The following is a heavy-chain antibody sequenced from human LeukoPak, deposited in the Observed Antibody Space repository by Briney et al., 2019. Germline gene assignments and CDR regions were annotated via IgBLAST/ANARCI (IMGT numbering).Heavy chain of an antibody. CDR3: AREGCSSTSCYGIYYYYCGMDV. J-gene: IGHJ6*02. Sequence: SETLSLTCAVSGGSISSSNWWSWVRQPPGKGLEWIGEIYHSGSTNYNPSLKSRVTISVDKSKNQFSLKLSSVTAADTAVYYCAREGCSSTSCYGIYYYYCGMDVWGQGTTVTVSS. V-gene: IGHV4-4*02. CDR1: GGSISSSNW. D-gene: IGHD2-2*01. CDR2: IYHSGST.